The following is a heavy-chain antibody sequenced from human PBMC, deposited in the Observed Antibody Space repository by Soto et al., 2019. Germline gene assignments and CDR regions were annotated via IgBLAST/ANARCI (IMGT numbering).Heavy chain of an antibody. D-gene: IGHD6-13*01. Sequence: QVQLVQSGPAVRKPGASVKVSCEASGYIFSRYGISWVRQAPGQGVEWMAWFSGYNGNTKFGERVQGRVNVTTDTSTSTAYRELRSLRSNDTAVYYCAREAAAERNYYGLDVWGQGTTVIVSS. CDR1: GYIFSRYG. CDR3: AREAAAERNYYGLDV. CDR2: FSGYNGNT. V-gene: IGHV1-18*04. J-gene: IGHJ6*02.